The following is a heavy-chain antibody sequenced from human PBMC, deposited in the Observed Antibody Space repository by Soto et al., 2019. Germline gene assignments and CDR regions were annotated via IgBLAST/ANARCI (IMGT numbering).Heavy chain of an antibody. J-gene: IGHJ4*02. D-gene: IGHD2-15*01. Sequence: EVQVLESGGGLVQPGGSLRLSCAASGFTISSYVMSWVRQAPGKGLEWVSGISGGSTYYADSVKGRFTISRDNSKTTLSLQMSSLKAEDTAVYYCAKGWAAYGGQGTLVTVSS. CDR3: AKGWAAY. CDR1: GFTISSYV. CDR2: ISGGST. V-gene: IGHV3-23*01.